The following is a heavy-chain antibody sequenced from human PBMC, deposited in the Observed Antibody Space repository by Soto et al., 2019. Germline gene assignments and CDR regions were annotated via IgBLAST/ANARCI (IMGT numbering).Heavy chain of an antibody. J-gene: IGHJ6*02. V-gene: IGHV4-59*01. CDR2: IYYSGST. CDR3: ARDRAPYYGMDV. Sequence: QVQLQESGPGLVKPSETLSLTCTVSGGSISSYYWSWIRQPPGKGLEWIGYIYYSGSTNYNPSLKSRVTISVDTSKNQFSLKLSSVTVADTAVYYCARDRAPYYGMDVWGQGTTVTVSS. CDR1: GGSISSYY.